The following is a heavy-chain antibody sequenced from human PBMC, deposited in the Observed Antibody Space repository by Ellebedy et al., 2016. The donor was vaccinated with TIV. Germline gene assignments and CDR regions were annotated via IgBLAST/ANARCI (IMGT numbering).Heavy chain of an antibody. J-gene: IGHJ5*02. V-gene: IGHV4-39*07. CDR2: IHYRGST. CDR3: ARDPALPRGRFDP. CDR1: GGSISDGDYY. Sequence: MPSETLSLTCTVSGGSISDGDYYWDWIRQSPGKGLEWIGSIHYRGSTYYNPSLKSRLTISLDTSKNQFSLNLSSVTAADTAVYYCARDPALPRGRFDPWGQGTLVTVSS.